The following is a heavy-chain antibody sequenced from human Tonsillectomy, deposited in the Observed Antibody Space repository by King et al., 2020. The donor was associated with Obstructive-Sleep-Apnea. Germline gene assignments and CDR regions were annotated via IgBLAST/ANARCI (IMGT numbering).Heavy chain of an antibody. D-gene: IGHD1-26*01. CDR2: IFYYTGNT. J-gene: IGHJ4*02. Sequence: VQLQESGPRLVKPSETLSLTCTVSGVSVSSTRYHWSWIRQPPGKGLEWIGYIFYYTGNTNYNPSLRSRVTISLDTSTNQFSLQLTSVTAGDTAVYYCARDLGGNYYGGADYWGQGTLVTVSS. CDR3: ARDLGGNYYGGADY. CDR1: GVSVSSTRYH. V-gene: IGHV4-61*01.